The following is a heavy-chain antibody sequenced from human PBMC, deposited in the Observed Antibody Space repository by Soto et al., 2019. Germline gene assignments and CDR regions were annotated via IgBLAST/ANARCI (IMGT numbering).Heavy chain of an antibody. CDR2: IYYRGNT. V-gene: IGHV4-31*03. CDR1: GDSIRSGGFY. Sequence: QVQLQESGPGLVKPSQTLSLTCSVSGDSIRSGGFYWSWIRQHPGKGLEWIGYIYYRGNTYYNPSLESRVTISVDPSTNQFSLKVTSVTAADTAVYYCARGWDRGYYFDHWGQGTLVTVSS. D-gene: IGHD1-26*01. CDR3: ARGWDRGYYFDH. J-gene: IGHJ4*02.